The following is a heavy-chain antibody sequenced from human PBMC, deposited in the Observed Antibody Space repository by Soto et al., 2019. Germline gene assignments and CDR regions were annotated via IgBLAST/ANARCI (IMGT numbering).Heavy chain of an antibody. Sequence: QAELVQSGPEVKRPGSSVKVSCKASGGTTSIYSFTWVRLAPGQGLEWMGGIIPNFGTTNHAQKFQGRVTITADASTRTAFMELSSLRSDDTAVYYCASGGPGTTADYWGQGTLVTVSS. CDR3: ASGGPGTTADY. V-gene: IGHV1-69*01. CDR1: GGTTSIYS. D-gene: IGHD1-1*01. J-gene: IGHJ4*02. CDR2: IIPNFGTT.